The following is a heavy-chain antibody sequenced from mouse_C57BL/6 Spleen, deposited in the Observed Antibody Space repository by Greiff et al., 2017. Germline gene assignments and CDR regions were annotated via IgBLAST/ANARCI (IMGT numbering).Heavy chain of an antibody. Sequence: VQLQQSGAELVKPGASVKISCKASGYAFSSYWMNWVKQRPGKGLEWIGQIYPGDGDTNYNGKFKGKATLTADKSSSTAYMQLSSLTSEDSAVYFGARDYDYDRYYAMDYWGQGTSVTVSS. CDR2: IYPGDGDT. CDR1: GYAFSSYW. J-gene: IGHJ4*01. D-gene: IGHD2-4*01. CDR3: ARDYDYDRYYAMDY. V-gene: IGHV1-80*01.